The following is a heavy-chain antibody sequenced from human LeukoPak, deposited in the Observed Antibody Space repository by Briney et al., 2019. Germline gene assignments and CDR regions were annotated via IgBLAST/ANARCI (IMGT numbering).Heavy chain of an antibody. V-gene: IGHV4-61*02. D-gene: IGHD6-13*01. J-gene: IGHJ6*03. CDR3: ARDRVAAARYDYYYYMDV. Sequence: SETLSLTCTVSGGSISSGSYYWSWIRQPAGKGLEWIGRIYTSGSTNYNPSLKSRVTISVDTSKNQFSLKLSSVTAADTAVYYCARDRVAAARYDYYYYMDVWGKGTTVTISS. CDR2: IYTSGST. CDR1: GGSISSGSYY.